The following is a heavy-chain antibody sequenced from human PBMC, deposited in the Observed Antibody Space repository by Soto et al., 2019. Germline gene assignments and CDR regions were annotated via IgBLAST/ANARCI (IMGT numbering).Heavy chain of an antibody. CDR1: GYTFTSYH. CDR2: VNPNSGNT. D-gene: IGHD6-6*01. V-gene: IGHV1-8*01. J-gene: IGHJ5*02. Sequence: QVQLVQSGAEVKKPGASVKVSCKGSGYTFTSYHINWVRQATGQGLEWMGGVNPNSGNTGYAQTLQGRVTMTWDTAISTAYMELSSLRFEGTAMYYCARGHISSTKNWLDPWGQGTLVTVSS. CDR3: ARGHISSTKNWLDP.